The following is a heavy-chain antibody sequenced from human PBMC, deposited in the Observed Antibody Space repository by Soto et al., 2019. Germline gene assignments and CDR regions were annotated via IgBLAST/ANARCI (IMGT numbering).Heavy chain of an antibody. CDR1: GFTFGDYA. D-gene: IGHD3-9*01. CDR2: TRSKAYGVTT. Sequence: PGGSLRLSCTASGFTFGDYAMSWVRQAPGKGLEWVGFTRSKAYGVTTEYAASVKGRFTISRDDSKSIAYLQMNSLKTEDTAVYYCKTSYYDILTGYENNWFDPWGQGTLVTVSS. V-gene: IGHV3-49*04. J-gene: IGHJ5*02. CDR3: KTSYYDILTGYENNWFDP.